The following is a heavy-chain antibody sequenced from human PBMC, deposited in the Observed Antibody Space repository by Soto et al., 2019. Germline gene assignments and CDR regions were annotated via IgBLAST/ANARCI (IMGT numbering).Heavy chain of an antibody. Sequence: QVQLEQSGSEVQKSGSSVKVSCKASGYTFTVYYMHWVRQAPGQGLEWMGWINPKSGGTMYPQKFQGRVTMTWDTSISTAYMALTRLRSDDTAVYYCVRDLAKGGGSAGFDYWGQGTLVTVSS. CDR2: INPKSGGT. J-gene: IGHJ4*02. CDR1: GYTFTVYY. D-gene: IGHD1-26*01. CDR3: VRDLAKGGGSAGFDY. V-gene: IGHV1-2*02.